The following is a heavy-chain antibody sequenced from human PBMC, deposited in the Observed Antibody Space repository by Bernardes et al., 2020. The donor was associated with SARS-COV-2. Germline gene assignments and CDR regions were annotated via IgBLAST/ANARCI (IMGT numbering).Heavy chain of an antibody. CDR1: GYTCTSYD. Sequence: ASVKVSCRSSGYTCTSYDINWVRQATGQGLEGRGWMTPNSGKTGYAQKFQGRVALTRDTSINTAYMELSGLTSEDTAVYYCASNLYGSGSFEYWGQGTLVTVSS. CDR2: MTPNSGKT. V-gene: IGHV1-8*01. D-gene: IGHD3-10*01. CDR3: ASNLYGSGSFEY. J-gene: IGHJ4*02.